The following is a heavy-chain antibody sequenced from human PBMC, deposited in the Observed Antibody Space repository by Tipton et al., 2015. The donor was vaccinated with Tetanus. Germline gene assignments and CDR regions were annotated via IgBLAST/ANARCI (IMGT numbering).Heavy chain of an antibody. CDR3: AREQAYCGGDCYLGSDTVDI. Sequence: TLSLTCTVSGGSISSGDYYWSWIRQPPGKGLEWIGYIYYGGRTYYNPALRSRVSTSVDTSKNQFSLKLSSVTAADTGVYYCAREQAYCGGDCYLGSDTVDIWGQGTMVTVSS. V-gene: IGHV4-30-4*01. D-gene: IGHD2-21*02. CDR2: IYYGGRT. CDR1: GGSISSGDYY. J-gene: IGHJ3*02.